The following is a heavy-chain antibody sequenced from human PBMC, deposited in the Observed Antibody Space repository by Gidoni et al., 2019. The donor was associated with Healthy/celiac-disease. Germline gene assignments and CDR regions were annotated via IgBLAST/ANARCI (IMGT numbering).Heavy chain of an antibody. CDR1: GGSISSSRYY. Sequence: QLQLQESGPGLVKPSETLSLTCTVSGGSISSSRYYWGWIRQPPGKGLEWIGSIYYSGSTYYNPSLKSRVTISVETSKNQFSLKLSSVTAADTAVYYCARGRANYDILTGYYWGWVDYWGQGTLVTVSS. V-gene: IGHV4-39*01. CDR2: IYYSGST. CDR3: ARGRANYDILTGYYWGWVDY. J-gene: IGHJ4*02. D-gene: IGHD3-9*01.